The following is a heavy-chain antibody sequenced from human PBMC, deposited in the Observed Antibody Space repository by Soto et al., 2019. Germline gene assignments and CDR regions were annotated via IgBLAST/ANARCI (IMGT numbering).Heavy chain of an antibody. CDR2: ISPIFGKA. V-gene: IGHV1-69*13. Sequence: SVKVSCKASGYTFTRYGISWVRQAPGQGLEWMGGISPIFGKANYAQKFQGRVTITADESTSTAYMELSSLRSEDTAVYYCARVYSSSSYYFDYWGQGTLVTVSS. J-gene: IGHJ4*02. CDR1: GYTFTRYG. D-gene: IGHD6-6*01. CDR3: ARVYSSSSYYFDY.